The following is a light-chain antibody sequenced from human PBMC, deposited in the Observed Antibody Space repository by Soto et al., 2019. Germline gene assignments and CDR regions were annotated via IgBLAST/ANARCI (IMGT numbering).Light chain of an antibody. CDR3: QQYTNSPPGLT. CDR1: QSVSSSY. Sequence: EIVLTQSPGTLSLSPGERATLSCRASQSVSSSYLAWYQQKPGQAPKLLIDGASSRTIDIPDRFSGSGSGTDFTLTISRLEPEDFAVYYCQQYTNSPPGLTFGGGTKVDIK. V-gene: IGKV3-20*01. J-gene: IGKJ4*01. CDR2: GAS.